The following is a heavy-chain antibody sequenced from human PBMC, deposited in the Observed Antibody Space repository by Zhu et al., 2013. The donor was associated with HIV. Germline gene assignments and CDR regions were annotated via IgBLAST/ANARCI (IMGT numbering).Heavy chain of an antibody. CDR1: GGTFSSYA. Sequence: QVQLVQSGAEVKKPGSSVKVSCKASGGTFSSYAISWVRQAPGQGLEWMGGIIPIFGTANYAQKFQGRVIMTTDTSTRAAYLELGSLRSDDSAVYYCARVRSLSGAFDLWGQGTMVTVSS. V-gene: IGHV1-69*06. J-gene: IGHJ3*01. D-gene: IGHD3-10*01. CDR3: ARVRSLSGAFDL. CDR2: IIPIFGTA.